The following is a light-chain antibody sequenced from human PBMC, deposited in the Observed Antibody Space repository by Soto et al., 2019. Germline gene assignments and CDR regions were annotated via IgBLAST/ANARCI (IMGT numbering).Light chain of an antibody. V-gene: IGKV3-15*01. CDR3: QQYNTWPRT. J-gene: IGKJ1*01. CDR2: GAS. Sequence: EIVMTQSPATLSVSPGERATLSCRASQGVSSDLAWYHQKTGQAPRLLIYGASTRATGIPARFSGSGSGTEFTLTSNSLQSEDFAVYYCQQYNTWPRTFGQGTKVEIK. CDR1: QGVSSD.